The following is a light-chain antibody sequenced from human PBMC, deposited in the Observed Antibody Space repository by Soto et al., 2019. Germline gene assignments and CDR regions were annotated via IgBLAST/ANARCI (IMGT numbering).Light chain of an antibody. J-gene: IGKJ4*01. V-gene: IGKV3-20*01. CDR2: DAS. Sequence: EIVLTQSPGTLSLPPGERATLSCRASQSVGNNYLAWYQQKPGQAPRFLIYDASSRATGIPDRFSGSGSGTDFTLTISRLEPEYFAVYYCQQYGSTPLTFGGGTKV. CDR3: QQYGSTPLT. CDR1: QSVGNNY.